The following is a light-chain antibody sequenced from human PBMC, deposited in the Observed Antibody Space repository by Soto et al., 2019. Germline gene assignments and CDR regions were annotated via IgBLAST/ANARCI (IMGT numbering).Light chain of an antibody. V-gene: IGKV4-1*01. Sequence: DIVMTQSQASLAVSLGERATINCKSSQSVLYSSNNKNYLAWYQQKPGQPPKLLIYWASTRESGVPDRFSGSGSGTDFTLTISSLQAEDVAVYYCQQYYSTWWTFGQGTKVEIK. CDR1: QSVLYSSNNKNY. CDR2: WAS. J-gene: IGKJ1*01. CDR3: QQYYSTWWT.